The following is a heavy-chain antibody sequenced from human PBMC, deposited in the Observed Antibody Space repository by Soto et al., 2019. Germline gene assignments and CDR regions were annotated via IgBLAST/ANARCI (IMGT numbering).Heavy chain of an antibody. J-gene: IGHJ5*02. Sequence: SETLSLTCTVSGDSISNSGHYWGWIRQPPGKALEWIGGIDYRGSTLYTPSLRSRITMSIDPSKKFFSLKLTSVGASDTALYYCTRLLPPYDTPGPSWFGPWGQGTLVTVPS. V-gene: IGHV4-39*02. CDR2: IDYRGST. CDR3: TRLLPPYDTPGPSWFGP. D-gene: IGHD3-9*01. CDR1: GDSISNSGHY.